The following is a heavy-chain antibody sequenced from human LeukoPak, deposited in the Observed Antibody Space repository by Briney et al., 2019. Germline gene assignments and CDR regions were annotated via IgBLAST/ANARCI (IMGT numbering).Heavy chain of an antibody. CDR2: ISSSSSYI. CDR3: ARESGTLYGSGSIGAFDI. J-gene: IGHJ3*02. Sequence: PGGSLRLSCAASGFTFSSYRMNWVRHAPGKGLEWVSSISSSSSYIYYADSVKGRFTISRDNAKNSLYLQMNSLRAEDTAVYYCARESGTLYGSGSIGAFDIWGQGTMVTVSA. CDR1: GFTFSSYR. D-gene: IGHD3-10*01. V-gene: IGHV3-21*01.